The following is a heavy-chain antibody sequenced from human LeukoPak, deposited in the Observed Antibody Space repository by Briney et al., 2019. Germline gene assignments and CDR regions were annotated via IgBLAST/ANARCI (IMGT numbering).Heavy chain of an antibody. CDR3: ARLRHYGAGRRGFDY. Sequence: SETLSLTCTVSGGSISSYYWSWIRQPPGKGLEWIGYIYYSGSTNYNPSLKSRVTISVDTSKNQFSLKLSSVTAADTAVYYCARLRHYGAGRRGFDYWGQGTLVTVSS. V-gene: IGHV4-59*01. D-gene: IGHD4-17*01. J-gene: IGHJ4*02. CDR2: IYYSGST. CDR1: GGSISSYY.